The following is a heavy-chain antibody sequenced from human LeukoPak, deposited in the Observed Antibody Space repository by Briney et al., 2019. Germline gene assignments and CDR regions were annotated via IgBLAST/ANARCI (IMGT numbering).Heavy chain of an antibody. CDR2: ISETGGTT. V-gene: IGHV3-23*01. Sequence: GGSLRLSCAASGFTFSNYAMSWVRQAPGKGLEWVSGISETGGTTFYAYSVKGRFTITRDNYKNTLYVQMNSLRAEDTAVYYCVKDYGPKQLVFFEYWGQGTLVTVSS. CDR3: VKDYGPKQLVFFEY. CDR1: GFTFSNYA. D-gene: IGHD6-13*01. J-gene: IGHJ4*02.